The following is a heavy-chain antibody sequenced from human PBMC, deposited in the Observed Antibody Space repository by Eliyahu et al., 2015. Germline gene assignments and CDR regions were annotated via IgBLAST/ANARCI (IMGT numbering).Heavy chain of an antibody. CDR1: FTVSSNY. Sequence: FTVSSNYMSWVRQAPGKRLEWLSVMYNGGATYYADSVKGRFTISRDNSKNTLYLQMNSLRADDTAVYYCARDLGAYKRAFDYWGQGTLVTVSS. CDR2: MYNGGAT. CDR3: ARDLGAYKRAFDY. J-gene: IGHJ4*02. D-gene: IGHD3-16*01. V-gene: IGHV3-53*01.